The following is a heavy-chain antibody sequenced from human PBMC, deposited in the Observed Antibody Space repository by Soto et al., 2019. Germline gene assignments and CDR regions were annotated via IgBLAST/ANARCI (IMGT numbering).Heavy chain of an antibody. CDR1: GFTIRNYD. J-gene: IGHJ6*02. CDR2: IVSSGRST. V-gene: IGHV3-23*01. CDR3: AKVTWDGSGTYHL. D-gene: IGHD3-10*01. Sequence: EVQLLESGGGLVQPGGSLRLSCAASGFTIRNYDLSWVRQAPGKGLEWVSGIVSSGRSTFYADSVKGRFTISRDNSKNTLCLQMSSLRVEDTAVYYCAKVTWDGSGTYHLWGQGTTVTVSS.